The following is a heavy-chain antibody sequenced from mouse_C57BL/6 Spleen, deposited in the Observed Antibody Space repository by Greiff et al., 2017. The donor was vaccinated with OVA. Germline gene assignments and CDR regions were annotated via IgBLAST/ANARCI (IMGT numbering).Heavy chain of an antibody. V-gene: IGHV3-6*01. Sequence: VQLKESGPGLVKPSQSLSLTCSVTGYSITSGYYWNWIRQFPGNKLEWMGYISYDGSNNYNPSLKNRISITRDTSKNQFFLKLNSVTTEDTATYYCATLTGTGDWYFDVWGTGTTVTVSS. CDR3: ATLTGTGDWYFDV. CDR1: GYSITSGYY. CDR2: ISYDGSN. J-gene: IGHJ1*03. D-gene: IGHD4-1*01.